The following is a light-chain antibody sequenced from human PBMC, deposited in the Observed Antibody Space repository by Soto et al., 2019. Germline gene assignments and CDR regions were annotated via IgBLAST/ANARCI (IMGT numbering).Light chain of an antibody. CDR3: QQHANWPLI. J-gene: IGKJ4*01. CDR1: QSVSST. Sequence: EIVMTQSPATLSVSPGGRATLSCRASQSVSSTLAWYQQKPGQAPRLLIYGASTRATGFPARFSGSGSGTEFTLTISSLEPEDFAVYYCQQHANWPLIFGGGTKVEIK. V-gene: IGKV3-15*01. CDR2: GAS.